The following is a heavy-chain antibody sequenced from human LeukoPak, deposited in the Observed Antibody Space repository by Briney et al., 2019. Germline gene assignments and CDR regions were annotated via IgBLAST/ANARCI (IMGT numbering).Heavy chain of an antibody. D-gene: IGHD2-15*01. CDR2: IYRSGTT. Sequence: SETLFLTCAASGYSISSGYDWGWIRPPPGQGLVGIGYIYRSGTTYYNPSLKRLAIISVDTSKNHFSLKLPSVTSAAAAVSCCARQDGTRIFDYWGQGAQVTVSS. CDR1: GYSISSGYD. CDR3: ARQDGTRIFDY. V-gene: IGHV4-38-2*01. J-gene: IGHJ4*02.